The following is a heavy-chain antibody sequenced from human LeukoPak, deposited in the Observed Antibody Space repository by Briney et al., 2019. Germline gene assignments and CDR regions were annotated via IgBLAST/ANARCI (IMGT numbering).Heavy chain of an antibody. CDR1: GYTFTSYY. J-gene: IGHJ4*02. V-gene: IGHV1-46*01. CDR3: AREKRAYCGGDCYLGGY. CDR2: INPSGGST. D-gene: IGHD2-21*02. Sequence: ASVKVSCKASGYTFTSYYMHWVRQAPGQGLEWMGIINPSGGSTSYAQKFQDRVTMTRDTSTSTVYMELSSLRSEDTAVYYCAREKRAYCGGDCYLGGYWGQGTLVTVSS.